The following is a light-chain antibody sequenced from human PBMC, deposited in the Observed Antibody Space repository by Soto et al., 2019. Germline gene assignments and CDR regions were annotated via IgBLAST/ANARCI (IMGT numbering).Light chain of an antibody. J-gene: IGLJ3*02. CDR2: EVT. CDR1: SGDVGGYTF. CDR3: SSYTSSSTLWV. Sequence: QSALTQPASVSGSPGQSITISCTGTSGDVGGYTFVSWYQQHPNKAPKLIIYEVTNRPSGVSNRFSGSKSGNTASLTISGLQAEDDAFYYCSSYTSSSTLWVFGGGTQLTVL. V-gene: IGLV2-14*01.